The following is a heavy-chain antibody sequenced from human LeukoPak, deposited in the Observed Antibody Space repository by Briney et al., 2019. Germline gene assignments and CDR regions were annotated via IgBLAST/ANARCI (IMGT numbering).Heavy chain of an antibody. D-gene: IGHD2-15*01. Sequence: ETSETLSLTCTVSGVSISSYYWSWLRQPAGKGLEWIGRIYTSGSTNYNPSLKSRVTMSVDTSKNQFSLKLSSVTAADTAVYYCAREEGSAEYFQHWGQGTLVTVSS. J-gene: IGHJ1*01. CDR3: AREEGSAEYFQH. V-gene: IGHV4-4*07. CDR1: GVSISSYY. CDR2: IYTSGST.